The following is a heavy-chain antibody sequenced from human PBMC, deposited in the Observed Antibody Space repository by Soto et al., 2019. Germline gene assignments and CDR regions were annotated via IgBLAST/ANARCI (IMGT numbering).Heavy chain of an antibody. V-gene: IGHV4-34*01. CDR2: INHSGGT. J-gene: IGHJ6*02. CDR1: GGSFSGYY. D-gene: IGHD4-17*01. CDR3: ARDRRDNGDYGMDV. Sequence: TLSLTCAVYGGSFSGYYWNWIRQPPGKGLEWIGEINHSGGTNYNPSLKSQVTISVDTSKNQFSLKLNSVTAADTAVYYCARDRRDNGDYGMDVWGQGTTVTVSS.